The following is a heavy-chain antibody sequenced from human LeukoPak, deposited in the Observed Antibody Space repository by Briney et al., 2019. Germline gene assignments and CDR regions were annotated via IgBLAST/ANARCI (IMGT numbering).Heavy chain of an antibody. J-gene: IGHJ6*03. CDR3: AKDGDTVSGTYYFDMDV. CDR2: ISGSGGST. Sequence: GGSLRLSCAASGFTFSSYAMSWVRQAPGKGLEWVSAISGSGGSTYYADSVKGRFTISRDNSKNTLYLQMNSLRAEDTALYYCAKDGDTVSGTYYFDMDVWGKGTTVTISS. CDR1: GFTFSSYA. D-gene: IGHD1-26*01. V-gene: IGHV3-23*01.